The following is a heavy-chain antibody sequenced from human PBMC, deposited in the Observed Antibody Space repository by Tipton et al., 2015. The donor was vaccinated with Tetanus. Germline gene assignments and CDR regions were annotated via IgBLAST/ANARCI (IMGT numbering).Heavy chain of an antibody. CDR1: GFTVSSNY. CDR2: IYSGGST. J-gene: IGHJ6*02. CDR3: ARSPFDYYYGMDV. Sequence: GSLRLSCAASGFTVSSNYMSWVRQAPGKGLEWVSVIYSGGSTYYADSVKGRFTISRDNSKNTLYLQMNSLRAEDTAVYYCARSPFDYYYGMDVWGQGTTVTVSS. D-gene: IGHD3-3*02. V-gene: IGHV3-66*01.